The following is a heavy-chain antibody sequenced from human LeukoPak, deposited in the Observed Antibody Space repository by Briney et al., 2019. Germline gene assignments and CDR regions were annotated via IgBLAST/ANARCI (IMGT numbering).Heavy chain of an antibody. CDR1: GYTFTGYY. D-gene: IGHD6-19*01. Sequence: GASVKVSCKASGYTFTGYYMHWVRQAPGQGLEWMGWINPNSGGTNYAQKFQGRVTMTRDTSISTAYMELSRLRSDDTAVYYCARDRASSGWYLVDPWGQGTLVTVSS. V-gene: IGHV1-2*02. J-gene: IGHJ5*02. CDR3: ARDRASSGWYLVDP. CDR2: INPNSGGT.